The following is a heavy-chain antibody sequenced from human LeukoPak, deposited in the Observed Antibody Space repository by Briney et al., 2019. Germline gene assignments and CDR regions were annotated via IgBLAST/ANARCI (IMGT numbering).Heavy chain of an antibody. J-gene: IGHJ5*02. Sequence: SETLSLTCTVSGSSITSGGYCWSWIRQHPGKGLEWIGYVCHDGGTSYNPSLKSRVTVAIDTSKNQFSLKLNSVTAADTAVFYCAKEGRDSGGYNGWFEPWGQGTLVTVSS. CDR3: AKEGRDSGGYNGWFEP. D-gene: IGHD2-15*01. V-gene: IGHV4-31*03. CDR2: VCHDGGT. CDR1: GSSITSGGYC.